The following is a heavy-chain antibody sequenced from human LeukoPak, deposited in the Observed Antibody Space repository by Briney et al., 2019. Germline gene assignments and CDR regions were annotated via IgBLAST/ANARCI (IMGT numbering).Heavy chain of an antibody. Sequence: GGSLRLSCAASGFTFSDYYMSWIRQAPGKGLEWVSYISSSGSTIYYADSVKGRFTISRDNAKNSLYLQMNSLRAEDTAVYYCASDRYSYGYGSFGYYYYYMDVWGKGTTVTVSS. V-gene: IGHV3-11*04. J-gene: IGHJ6*03. CDR3: ASDRYSYGYGSFGYYYYYMDV. D-gene: IGHD5-18*01. CDR1: GFTFSDYY. CDR2: ISSSGSTI.